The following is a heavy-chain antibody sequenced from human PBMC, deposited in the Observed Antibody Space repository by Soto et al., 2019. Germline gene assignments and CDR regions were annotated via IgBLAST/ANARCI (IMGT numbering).Heavy chain of an antibody. CDR2: TYYRSKWYN. V-gene: IGHV6-1*01. CDR1: GDSFSSNSAG. J-gene: IGHJ5*02. Sequence: PAQTLSVTCAISGDSFSSNSAGWNWIRQSPSRGLEWLRRTYYRSKWYNDYAVSVKSQITINPDTSKSQFSLQLNSVTPEDKAVSYCARASGWNWFDPWGQGTLVTVSS. CDR3: ARASGWNWFDP. D-gene: IGHD6-19*01.